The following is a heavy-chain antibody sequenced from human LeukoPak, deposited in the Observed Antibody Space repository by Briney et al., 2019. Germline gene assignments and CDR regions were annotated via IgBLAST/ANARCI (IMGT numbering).Heavy chain of an antibody. Sequence: GESLKISCKGSGYNFTSSWIGWVRQMPGKGLEWMGIIYPGDSDTRYSPSLQGQVTISADKSISTAYLQWSSLNTSDTAIYYCARYTDLYYFDYWGQGTLVTVSS. D-gene: IGHD1-1*01. V-gene: IGHV5-51*01. J-gene: IGHJ4*02. CDR2: IYPGDSDT. CDR3: ARYTDLYYFDY. CDR1: GYNFTSSW.